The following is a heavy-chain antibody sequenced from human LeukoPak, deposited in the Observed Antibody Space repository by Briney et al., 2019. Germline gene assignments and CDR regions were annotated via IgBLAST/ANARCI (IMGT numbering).Heavy chain of an antibody. CDR1: GYSFTNFW. Sequence: GESLKIFWKSSGYSFTNFWIARGRQMPGKGLEWMGIIYPGDSDTRYSPSFQGQVTISADKSISTAYLQWSSLNASDTAMYYCATSTSFPRGDGDRNNWCGPLRQGTLVTVSS. J-gene: IGHJ5*02. CDR2: IYPGDSDT. D-gene: IGHD4-17*01. CDR3: ATSTSFPRGDGDRNNWCGP. V-gene: IGHV5-51*01.